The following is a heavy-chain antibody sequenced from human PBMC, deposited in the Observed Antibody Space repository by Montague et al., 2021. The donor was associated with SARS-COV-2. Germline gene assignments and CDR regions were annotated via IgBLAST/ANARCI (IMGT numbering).Heavy chain of an antibody. CDR1: GGSIIGYY. D-gene: IGHD2-21*02. Sequence: SETLSLTCTVSGGSIIGYYWSWIWQPPGKRLEWIGNIYYSGTTNYNPSLKSRVTMSVEPSKNEFSLKLTSVTAADTAVYYCAIILVTYSLPFDPWGQGTLVTVSS. J-gene: IGHJ5*02. CDR2: IYYSGTT. CDR3: AIILVTYSLPFDP. V-gene: IGHV4-59*13.